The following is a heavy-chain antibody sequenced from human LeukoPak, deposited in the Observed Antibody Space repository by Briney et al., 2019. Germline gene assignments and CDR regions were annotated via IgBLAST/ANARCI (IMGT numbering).Heavy chain of an antibody. D-gene: IGHD5-18*01. J-gene: IGHJ4*02. CDR1: GYTFTSYD. CDR3: ARGAAMEPVLGY. V-gene: IGHV1-3*01. CDR2: INAGNGNT. Sequence: ASVKVSCKASGYTFTSYDMHWVSQAPGQRLEWMGWINAGNGNTKYSQKFQGRVTITRDTSASTAYMELSSLRSEDTAVYYCARGAAMEPVLGYWGQGTLVTVSS.